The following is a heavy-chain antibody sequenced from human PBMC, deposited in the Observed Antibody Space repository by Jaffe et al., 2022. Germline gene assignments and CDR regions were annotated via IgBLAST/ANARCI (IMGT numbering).Heavy chain of an antibody. V-gene: IGHV3-9*01. CDR1: GFTFDDYA. CDR3: AKDILFGYGDYGLGLDR. CDR2: INWNSGSI. J-gene: IGHJ2*01. Sequence: EVQLVESGGGLVQPGRSLRLSCAASGFTFDDYAMHWVRQAPGKGLEWVSGINWNSGSIGYADSVKGRFTISRDNAKKSLFLQMNSLRVEDTALYYCAKDILFGYGDYGLGLDRWGRGTLVTVSS. D-gene: IGHD4-17*01.